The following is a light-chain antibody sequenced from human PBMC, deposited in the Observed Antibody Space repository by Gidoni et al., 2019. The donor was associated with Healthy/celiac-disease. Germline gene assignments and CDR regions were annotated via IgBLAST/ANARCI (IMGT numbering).Light chain of an antibody. CDR2: EVN. CDR3: SSYAPTSPYV. V-gene: IGLV2-23*02. J-gene: IGLJ1*01. CDR1: SNNVGSYNR. Sequence: QSALTQPASVSGSPGPSITISCTGASNNVGSYNRVSWYQQHPGKAPKLMMYEVNERPSGVSNRFSGSKSGNTASLTISGLQAEDEAHYYCSSYAPTSPYVFGTGTKVTVL.